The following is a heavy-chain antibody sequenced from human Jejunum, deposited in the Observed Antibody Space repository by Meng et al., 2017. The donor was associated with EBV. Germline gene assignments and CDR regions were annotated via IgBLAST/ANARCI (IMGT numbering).Heavy chain of an antibody. J-gene: IGHJ4*02. D-gene: IGHD3-22*01. CDR1: GGSISDNDW. Sequence: QVQLQESGPGLVKPSGTLSLTCVVSGGSISDNDWWSWVRQPPGKGLEWLGEIYHGGGTNYNPSLESRVTISVDKSKNQFSLKLNSVTVADTAVYYCAGNGYYALEYWGPGIMVTVSS. CDR2: IYHGGGT. CDR3: AGNGYYALEY. V-gene: IGHV4-4*02.